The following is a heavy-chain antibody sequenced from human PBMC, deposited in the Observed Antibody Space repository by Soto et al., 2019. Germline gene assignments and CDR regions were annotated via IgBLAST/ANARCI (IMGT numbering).Heavy chain of an antibody. Sequence: GGSLRLSCAASGFTFSSYGMHWVRQAPGRGLEWVAVISYDGSNKYYADSVKGRFTISRDNSKNTLYLQMNSLRAEDTAVYYCAKDKGYDSSGPRSYFDYWGQGTLVTVSS. J-gene: IGHJ4*02. V-gene: IGHV3-30*18. D-gene: IGHD3-22*01. CDR3: AKDKGYDSSGPRSYFDY. CDR2: ISYDGSNK. CDR1: GFTFSSYG.